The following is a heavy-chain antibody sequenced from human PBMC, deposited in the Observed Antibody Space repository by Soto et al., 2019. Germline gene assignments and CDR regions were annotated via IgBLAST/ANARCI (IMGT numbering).Heavy chain of an antibody. CDR1: GGPFGSSA. CDR3: ARLRRDWGDAFDL. V-gene: IGHV1-69*01. J-gene: IGHJ3*01. CDR2: IIPVFDKA. D-gene: IGHD3-16*01. Sequence: QVQLVQSGADVKKPGSSVKVSCKTSGGPFGSSAISWVRQAPAQGLEWMGEIIPVFDKANYAQNFQGRLTITADEPTGTVFMQLSSLRSEDTAVYFGARLRRDWGDAFDLWGLGTFVTVSS.